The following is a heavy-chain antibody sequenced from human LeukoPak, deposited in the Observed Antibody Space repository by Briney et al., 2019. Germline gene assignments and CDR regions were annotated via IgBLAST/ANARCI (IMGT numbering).Heavy chain of an antibody. CDR1: GFTFGSYG. V-gene: IGHV3-23*01. CDR3: AKTGPYYYDF. J-gene: IGHJ4*02. CDR2: ISDSGAGT. Sequence: PGRSLRLSCAASGFTFGSYGMTWVRQAPGMGLEWVSSISDSGAGTYYADSVKGRFTISRDNSKNTAYLQMNSLRAEDTAVYFCAKTGPYYYDFWGQGTLVTVSS.